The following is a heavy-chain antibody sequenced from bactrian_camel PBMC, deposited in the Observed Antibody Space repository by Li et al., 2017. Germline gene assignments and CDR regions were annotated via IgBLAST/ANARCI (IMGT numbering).Heavy chain of an antibody. CDR2: LFNYGNTRYDVTT. Sequence: HVQLVESGGGSVQAGGSLRLSCVAPGFIDANYCMGWFRQAAGKEREQIVGLFNYGNTRYDVTTIYEASVKGRFTISLDRGENMVYLQMNSLSPEDTAMYYCAVDQPSNACRGSHCPYPSSYGFWGQGTQVTVS. J-gene: IGHJ6*01. CDR3: AVDQPSNACRGSHCPYPSSYGF. CDR1: GFIDANYC. D-gene: IGHD1*01. V-gene: IGHV3S6*01.